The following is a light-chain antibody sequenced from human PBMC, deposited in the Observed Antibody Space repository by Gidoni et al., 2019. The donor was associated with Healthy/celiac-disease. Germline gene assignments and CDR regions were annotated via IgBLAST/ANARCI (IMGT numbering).Light chain of an antibody. Sequence: DIVMTQSPDSLAVSLGERATINCKSSQSVLYSSNNKHYLAWYQQKPGQPPKLLIYWASTRESGVPDRFRGSGSGTDFTLTIRSLKAEDGAVYYCQQYYSTLWTFXQXTRVEIK. CDR2: WAS. CDR1: QSVLYSSNNKHY. CDR3: QQYYSTLWT. V-gene: IGKV4-1*01. J-gene: IGKJ1*01.